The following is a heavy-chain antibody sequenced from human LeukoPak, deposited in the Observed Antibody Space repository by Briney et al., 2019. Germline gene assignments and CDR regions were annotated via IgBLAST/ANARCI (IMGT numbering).Heavy chain of an antibody. CDR3: ARHAYGSGSYSYYYYGMDV. Sequence: SETLSLTCTVSGGSISSYYWSWIRQPPGKGLEWIGYIYYSGSTNYNPSLKSRVTISVDTSKNQFSLKLSSVTAADTAVYYCARHAYGSGSYSYYYYGMDVWGQGTTVTVSS. V-gene: IGHV4-59*01. CDR1: GGSISSYY. D-gene: IGHD3-10*01. CDR2: IYYSGST. J-gene: IGHJ6*02.